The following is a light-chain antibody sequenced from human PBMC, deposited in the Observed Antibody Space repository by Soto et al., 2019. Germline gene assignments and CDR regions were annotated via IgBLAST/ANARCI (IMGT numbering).Light chain of an antibody. V-gene: IGLV6-57*03. CDR3: HSYDSCNSWV. CDR2: EDN. CDR1: SGSIASNY. Sequence: NFMLTQPHSVSESPGKTVTISCTRSSGSIASNYVQWYQQRPGSAPTTVIYEDNQRPSGVPDRFSGSIDSSSNSASLTISGLKTEDEADYYCHSYDSCNSWVFGGGTKLTVL. J-gene: IGLJ3*02.